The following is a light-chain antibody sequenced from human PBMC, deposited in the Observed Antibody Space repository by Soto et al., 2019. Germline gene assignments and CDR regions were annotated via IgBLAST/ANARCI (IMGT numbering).Light chain of an antibody. CDR1: QSVSSSY. Sequence: EIVLTQSPGTLSLSPGERATLSCRASQSVSSSYLAWYQQKPGQAPRLLIYGASSRATGIPERFSGSGSGTDFTLTISRLEPEDFAVYHCQQYGSSVTFGGGTKVEIK. J-gene: IGKJ4*01. V-gene: IGKV3-20*01. CDR3: QQYGSSVT. CDR2: GAS.